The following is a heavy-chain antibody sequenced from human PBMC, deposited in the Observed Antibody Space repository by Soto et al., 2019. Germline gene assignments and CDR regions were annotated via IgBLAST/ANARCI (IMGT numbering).Heavy chain of an antibody. CDR2: ISDSGGGT. CDR3: SKRVTTVPPSAFDI. J-gene: IGHJ3*02. Sequence: GRSLTLACAASGFTFSSYSMNWVRQAPGKGLEWVSVISDSGGGTHYADSVKGRFTISRDNSKNTLYLQMNSLRVEDTAIYYCSKRVTTVPPSAFDICGLGTMVTV. D-gene: IGHD4-17*01. V-gene: IGHV3-23*01. CDR1: GFTFSSYS.